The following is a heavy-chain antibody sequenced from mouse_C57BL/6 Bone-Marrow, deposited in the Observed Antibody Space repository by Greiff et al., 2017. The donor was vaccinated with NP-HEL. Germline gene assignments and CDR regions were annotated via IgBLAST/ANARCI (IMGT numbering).Heavy chain of an antibody. Sequence: LVESGAELARPGASVKMSCKASGYTFTSYTMHWVKQRPGQGLEWIGYINPSSGYTKYNQKFKDKATLTADKSSSTAYMQLSSLTSEDSAVYYCATRCNPYWYFDVWGTGTTVTVSS. CDR3: ATRCNPYWYFDV. CDR2: INPSSGYT. CDR1: GYTFTSYT. D-gene: IGHD2-1*01. J-gene: IGHJ1*03. V-gene: IGHV1-4*01.